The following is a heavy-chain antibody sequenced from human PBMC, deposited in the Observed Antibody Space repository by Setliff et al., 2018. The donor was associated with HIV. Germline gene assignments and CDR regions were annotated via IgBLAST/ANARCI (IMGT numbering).Heavy chain of an antibody. D-gene: IGHD5-18*01. CDR3: AIDHVTNIAESGYGYTRIDP. Sequence: SETLSLTCTVSGGSIISEISWWAWIRQPAGKGPEWLGQIYMRGGTDYNPSLEGRVTISLDTSMNQFSLKLTSVTAADTAVYYCAIDHVTNIAESGYGYTRIDPWGPGISVTVSS. V-gene: IGHV4-61*09. CDR2: IYMRGGT. CDR1: GGSIISEISW. J-gene: IGHJ5*02.